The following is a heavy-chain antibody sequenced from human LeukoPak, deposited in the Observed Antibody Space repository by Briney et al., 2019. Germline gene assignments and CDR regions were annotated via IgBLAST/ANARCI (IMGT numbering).Heavy chain of an antibody. CDR3: ARRSVTAAEIDY. CDR1: GFTFSSYW. D-gene: IGHD2-21*02. J-gene: IGHJ4*02. V-gene: IGHV3-74*01. Sequence: GGSLLLSCAASGFTFSSYWMHWVRQAPGKGLVWVSRINGDGSTTSYADSVKGRFTISRDNAKNTLYLQMNSLRAEDTAVYYCARRSVTAAEIDYWGQGTLVTVSS. CDR2: INGDGSTT.